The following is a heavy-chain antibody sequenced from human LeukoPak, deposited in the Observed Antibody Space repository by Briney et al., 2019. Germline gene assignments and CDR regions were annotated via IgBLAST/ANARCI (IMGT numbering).Heavy chain of an antibody. CDR3: ARDGDY. CDR1: GFTFSSYS. Sequence: GGSLRLSCAASGFTFSSYSMHWVRQAPGKGLEWVSSIGTSANYIYYADSVKGRFTISRDNAKNSLYLQMNSLRAEDTAVYYCARDGDYWGQGTLVTVSS. CDR2: IGTSANYI. J-gene: IGHJ4*02. V-gene: IGHV3-21*01.